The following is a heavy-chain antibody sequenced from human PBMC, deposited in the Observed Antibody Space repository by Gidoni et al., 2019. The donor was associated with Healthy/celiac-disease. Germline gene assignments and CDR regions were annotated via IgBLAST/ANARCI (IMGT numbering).Heavy chain of an antibody. D-gene: IGHD6-6*01. J-gene: IGHJ4*02. V-gene: IGHV3-15*01. CDR2: IKSKTDGGTT. CDR1: GFTFSNAW. Sequence: EVQLVESGGGLVKPGGSLRLSCAASGFTFSNAWMSWVRQAPGKGLEWVGRIKSKTDGGTTDYAAPVKGRFTISRDDSKNTLYLQMNSLKTEDTAVYYCTTDSYSSFHSFDYWGQGTLVTVSS. CDR3: TTDSYSSFHSFDY.